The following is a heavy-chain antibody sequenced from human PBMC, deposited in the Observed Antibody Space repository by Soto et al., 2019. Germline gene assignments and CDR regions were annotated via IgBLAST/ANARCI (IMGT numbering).Heavy chain of an antibody. J-gene: IGHJ4*02. CDR1: GFTFSSYA. CDR2: ISGSGGST. CDR3: AKAYSSSWYYFDY. V-gene: IGHV3-23*01. Sequence: TGGSLRLSCAASGFTFSSYAMSLVRQATGKGLEWVSAISGSGGSTYYADSVKGRFTISRDNSKNTLYLQMNSLRAEDTAVYYCAKAYSSSWYYFDYWGQGTLVTVSS. D-gene: IGHD6-13*01.